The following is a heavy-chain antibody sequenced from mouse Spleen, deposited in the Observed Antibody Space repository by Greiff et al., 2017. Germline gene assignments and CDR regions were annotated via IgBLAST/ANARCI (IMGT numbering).Heavy chain of an antibody. Sequence: EVQLQQSGPELVKPGASVKISCKASGYTFTDYYMNWVQQSHGKSLEWIGDINPNNGGTSYNQKFKGKATLTVDKSSSTAYMEQRSLTSEDAAVYYCARRYDYGSSRFAYWGQGTLVTVSA. D-gene: IGHD1-1*01. V-gene: IGHV1-26*01. CDR2: INPNNGGT. CDR3: ARRYDYGSSRFAY. J-gene: IGHJ3*01. CDR1: GYTFTDYY.